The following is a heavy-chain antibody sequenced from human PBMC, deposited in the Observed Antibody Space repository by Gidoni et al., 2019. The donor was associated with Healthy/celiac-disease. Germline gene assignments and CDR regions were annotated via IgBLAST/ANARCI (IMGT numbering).Heavy chain of an antibody. V-gene: IGHV1-18*01. J-gene: IGHJ6*02. CDR1: GYTFTSYG. CDR3: ARYCSSTSCSHYYYYGMDV. Sequence: QLVQSGAEVKKPGASVKVSCKASGYTFTSYGISWVRQAPGQGLEWMGWISAYNGNTNYAQKLQCRVTMTTDTSTSTAYMELRSLRSDDTAVYYCARYCSSTSCSHYYYYGMDVWGQGTTVTVSS. D-gene: IGHD2-2*01. CDR2: ISAYNGNT.